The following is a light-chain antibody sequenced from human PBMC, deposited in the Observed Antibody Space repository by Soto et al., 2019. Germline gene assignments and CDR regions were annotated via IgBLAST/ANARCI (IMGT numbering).Light chain of an antibody. J-gene: IGLJ1*01. V-gene: IGLV2-18*02. CDR1: GSDVGGYNR. CDR2: EVI. Sequence: QSVLTQPPSVSGSPGQSVTISCAGTGSDVGGYNRVSWYQQPPGTAPKLVIYEVIHRPSGVPARFSGSKSGNTASLTISGLQAEDEADYYCYSYTSSSTYVFGTGTKVTVL. CDR3: YSYTSSSTYV.